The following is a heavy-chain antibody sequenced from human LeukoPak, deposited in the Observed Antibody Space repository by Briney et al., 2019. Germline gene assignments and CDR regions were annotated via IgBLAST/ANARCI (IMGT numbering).Heavy chain of an antibody. CDR1: GFTFSNYA. V-gene: IGHV3-23*01. Sequence: GGSLRLSCAASGFTFSNYAMSWVRQAPGKGLEWVSGISGSGGSTYYADSVKGRFTISRDNSKNTLYLQMNSLRAEDTAVYYCASPGPFSSSWPIPYNWGQGTLVTVSS. CDR3: ASPGPFSSSWPIPYN. J-gene: IGHJ4*02. CDR2: ISGSGGST. D-gene: IGHD6-13*01.